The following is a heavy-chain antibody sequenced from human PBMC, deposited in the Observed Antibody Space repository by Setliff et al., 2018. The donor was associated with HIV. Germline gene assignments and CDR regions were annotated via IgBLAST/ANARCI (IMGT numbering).Heavy chain of an antibody. D-gene: IGHD3-16*02. CDR1: GDSISSSGPGYY. Sequence: SETLSLTCTVSGDSISSSGPGYYWGWVRQPPGGGLEWIGSVYYSGSTYYNPSLKTRVTISVDTSKNQFSLKLSSVTAADTAVYYCARGRFVGFDYWGQGTLVTVSS. V-gene: IGHV4-39*01. CDR2: VYYSGST. J-gene: IGHJ4*02. CDR3: ARGRFVGFDY.